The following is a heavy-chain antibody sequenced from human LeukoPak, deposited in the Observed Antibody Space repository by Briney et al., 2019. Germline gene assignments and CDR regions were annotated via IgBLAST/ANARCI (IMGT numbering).Heavy chain of an antibody. CDR1: GFTFSSYW. V-gene: IGHV3-7*01. CDR2: IKQDGSEK. D-gene: IGHD3-22*01. Sequence: QPGGSRRLSCAASGFTFSSYWMSWVRQAPGKGLEWVANIKQDGSEKYYVDSVKGRFTISRDNAKNSLYLQMNSLRAEDTAVYYCARDSGPFSGYYCDYWGQGTLVTVSS. CDR3: ARDSGPFSGYYCDY. J-gene: IGHJ4*02.